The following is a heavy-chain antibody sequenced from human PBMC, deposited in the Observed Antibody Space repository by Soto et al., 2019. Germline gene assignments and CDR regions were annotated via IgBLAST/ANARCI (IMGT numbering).Heavy chain of an antibody. CDR1: GGSISSYD. CDR3: ARHGEHSSSWYFDF. V-gene: IGHV4-59*08. J-gene: IGHJ4*02. CDR2: IYYSGST. Sequence: QVQLQESGRGLVKPSETLSLTCTVSGGSISSYDWSWIRQPPGKGLEWIGYIYYSGSTNYNPSLKSRVTIAVDTSKNQFSLKLSSVTAADTAVYYSARHGEHSSSWYFDFWGQGTLVNVSS. D-gene: IGHD6-13*01.